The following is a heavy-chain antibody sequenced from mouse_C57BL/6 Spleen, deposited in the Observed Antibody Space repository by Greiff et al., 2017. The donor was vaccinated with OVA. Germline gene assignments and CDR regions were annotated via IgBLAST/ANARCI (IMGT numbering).Heavy chain of an antibody. CDR3: ARGGDYDGGWYFDV. V-gene: IGHV5-9*01. CDR1: GFTFSSYT. D-gene: IGHD2-4*01. J-gene: IGHJ1*03. Sequence: EVKLMESGGGLVKPGGSLKLSCAASGFTFSSYTMSWVRQTPEKRLEWVATISGGGGNTYYPDSVKGRFTISRDNAKNTMYLQMSSLRSEDTALYYCARGGDYDGGWYFDVWGTGTTVTVSS. CDR2: ISGGGGNT.